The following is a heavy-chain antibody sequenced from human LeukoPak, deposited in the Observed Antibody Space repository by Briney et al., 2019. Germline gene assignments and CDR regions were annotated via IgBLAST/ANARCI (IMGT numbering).Heavy chain of an antibody. CDR3: ARDGGTDTHDWYFDL. V-gene: IGHV3-20*04. CDR2: INLNGGST. CDR1: GFTFDDYG. J-gene: IGHJ2*01. D-gene: IGHD3-16*01. Sequence: PGGSLRLSCAASGFTFDDYGMSWVRQAPGKGLEWVSGINLNGGSTGYADSVKGRFTISRENAKNSLYLQMNSLRAEETALYYCARDGGTDTHDWYFDLWGRGTQVTVSS.